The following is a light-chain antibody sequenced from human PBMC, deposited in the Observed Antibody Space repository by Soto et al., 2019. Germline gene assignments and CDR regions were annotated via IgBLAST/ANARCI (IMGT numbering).Light chain of an antibody. V-gene: IGKV2-30*01. J-gene: IGKJ1*01. CDR3: MQGTHWPWT. CDR2: KVS. Sequence: DSVMTQTPLSSPVTLGQPASISCRSSQSLVCSDGNTYLSWFQQRPGQSPRRLIYKVSNRDSGVPDRFSGSGSGTDFTLKISRVEAEDVGVYYCMQGTHWPWTFGQGTKVDIK. CDR1: QSLVCSDGNTY.